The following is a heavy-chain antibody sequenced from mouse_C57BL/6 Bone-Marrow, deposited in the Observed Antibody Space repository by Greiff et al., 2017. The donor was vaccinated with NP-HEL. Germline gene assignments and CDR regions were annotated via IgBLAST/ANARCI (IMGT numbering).Heavy chain of an antibody. Sequence: VQLQQSGAELVRPGASVKLSCTASGFTFNDDYMHWVKQRPEQGLEWIGWIDPENGDTEYASKFQGQATITGDTSSNTVYLQLSSLTSEDTAVYYCTTCYWFAYWGRGKGVTVTA. CDR2: IDPENGDT. J-gene: IGHJ3*01. CDR1: GFTFNDDY. CDR3: TTCYWFAY. V-gene: IGHV14-4*01.